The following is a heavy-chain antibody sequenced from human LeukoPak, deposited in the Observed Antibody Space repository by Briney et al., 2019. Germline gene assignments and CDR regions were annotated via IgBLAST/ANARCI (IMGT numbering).Heavy chain of an antibody. V-gene: IGHV3-53*01. J-gene: IGHJ4*02. CDR2: IYSGGGT. CDR1: GFIFTTYS. CDR3: VGEGKY. Sequence: GGSLRLSCEASGFIFTTYSMNWVRQAPGKGLEWVSVIYSGGGTNYADSLKGRFSISRDNSKNTLYLQMNSLRAEDTAVYYCVGEGKYWGQGTLVTVSS. D-gene: IGHD4-17*01.